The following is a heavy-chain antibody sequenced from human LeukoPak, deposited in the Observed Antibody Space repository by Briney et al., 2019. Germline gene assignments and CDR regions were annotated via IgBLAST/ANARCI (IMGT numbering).Heavy chain of an antibody. V-gene: IGHV3-11*01. D-gene: IGHD5-24*01. CDR1: GFTFSDYY. CDR3: ARDKGYNWGYYYYIDV. CDR2: ISSSGSTI. J-gene: IGHJ6*03. Sequence: GGSLRLSCAASGFTFSDYYMSWIRQAPGKGLQCVSYISSSGSTIYYEDSVKGRFNISRDKAKNSLYLQMNSLRAEDTAVYYCARDKGYNWGYYYYIDVWGKGTTVTISS.